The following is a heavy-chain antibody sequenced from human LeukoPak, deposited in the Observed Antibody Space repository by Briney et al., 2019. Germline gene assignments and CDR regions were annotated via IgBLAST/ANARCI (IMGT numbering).Heavy chain of an antibody. D-gene: IGHD3-10*02. CDR1: VFTVSSNY. CDR3: AIFGGSMPY. V-gene: IGHV3-66*01. J-gene: IGHJ4*02. Sequence: PGGSLRLSCASSVFTVSSNYMSWVRQAPGKGLEGGSVIYNGGSTYYSNSVKGRFTISRDNVNNTLYLQVNSLRTEHTVVFFCAIFGGSMPYWGQGTLVTVSS. CDR2: IYNGGST.